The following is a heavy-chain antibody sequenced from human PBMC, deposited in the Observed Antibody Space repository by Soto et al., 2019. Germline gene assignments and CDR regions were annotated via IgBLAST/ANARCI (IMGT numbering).Heavy chain of an antibody. D-gene: IGHD2-21*02. CDR2: ISGSGGST. V-gene: IGHV3-23*01. CDR1: GFTFSSYA. CDR3: ANPPRAGDPPPGLDY. Sequence: GGSLRLSCAASGFTFSSYAMSWVRQAPGKGLEWVSAISGSGGSTYYADSVKGRFTISRDNSKNTLYLQMNSLRAEDTAVYYCANPPRAGDPPPGLDYWGQGTLVTVSS. J-gene: IGHJ4*02.